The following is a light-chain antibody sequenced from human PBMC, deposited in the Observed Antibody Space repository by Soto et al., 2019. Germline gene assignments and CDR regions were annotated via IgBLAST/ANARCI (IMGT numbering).Light chain of an antibody. V-gene: IGKV1-39*01. CDR3: QQSYSTPL. CDR2: AAS. J-gene: IGKJ3*01. Sequence: DIQITQSPSSLSASVGDRVTITCRASQSISSYLNWYQQKPAKAPKLLIYAASSFQSGVPSRFSGSGSGTDFTLTISSLPPEDFATYYCQQSYSTPLFGPGTKVDIK. CDR1: QSISSY.